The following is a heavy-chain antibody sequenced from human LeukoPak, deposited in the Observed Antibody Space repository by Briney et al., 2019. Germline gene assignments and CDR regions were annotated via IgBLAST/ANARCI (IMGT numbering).Heavy chain of an antibody. Sequence: PGGSLRLSCAASGFPFSSYAMSWVRQAPGKGLDCVSGINGSGGSTSYADSVKGRFPISRDNSKNTLYLQFNSLRAEDTAVYNCAKGYDGGERIVDYWGQGTLVTVSS. CDR1: GFPFSSYA. V-gene: IGHV3-23*01. CDR2: INGSGGST. D-gene: IGHD5-12*01. J-gene: IGHJ4*02. CDR3: AKGYDGGERIVDY.